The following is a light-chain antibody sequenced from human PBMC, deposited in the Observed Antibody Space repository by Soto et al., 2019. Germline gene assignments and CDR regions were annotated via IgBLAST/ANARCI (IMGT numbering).Light chain of an antibody. CDR2: DAS. CDR3: QQYNTYSPT. CDR1: QRVSSW. V-gene: IGKV1-5*01. Sequence: DIQMTQSPSALSASLGDRVTITCGASQRVSSWLAWYQQKPGKAPKLLIYDASSLESGVPSRFSGSVYGTEFNLTISSLQPDDFATYYCQQYNTYSPTFGQGTKVDIK. J-gene: IGKJ1*01.